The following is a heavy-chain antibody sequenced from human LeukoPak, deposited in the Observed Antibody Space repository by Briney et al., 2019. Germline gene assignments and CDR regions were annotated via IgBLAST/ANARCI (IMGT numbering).Heavy chain of an antibody. D-gene: IGHD3-10*01. CDR3: AKSVYGSGNY. CDR1: GFTISSYG. J-gene: IGHJ4*02. CDR2: ISGGTT. V-gene: IGHV3-23*01. Sequence: GGSLRLSCAASGFTISSYGMSWVRQAPGKGLEWVSSISGGTTYYADSVKVRFTISRDNSKSIVSLQMNSLRAEDTAVYYCAKSVYGSGNYWGQGTLVTVSS.